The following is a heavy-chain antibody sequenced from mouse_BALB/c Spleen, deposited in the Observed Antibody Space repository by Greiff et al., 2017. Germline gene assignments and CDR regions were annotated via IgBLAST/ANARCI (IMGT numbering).Heavy chain of an antibody. J-gene: IGHJ2*01. V-gene: IGHV1-7*01. CDR2: INPSTGYT. CDR3: ARGRSLDY. CDR1: GYTFTSYW. Sequence: VQLQQSGAELAKPGASVKMSCKASGYTFTSYWMNWVKQRPGQGLEWIGYINPSTGYTEYNQKFKDKATLTADKSSSTAYMQLSSLTSEDSAVYYCARGRSLDYWGQGTTLTVSS.